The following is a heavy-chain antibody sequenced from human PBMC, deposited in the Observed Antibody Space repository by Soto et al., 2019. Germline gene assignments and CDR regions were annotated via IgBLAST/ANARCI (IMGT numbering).Heavy chain of an antibody. Sequence: EVQLLESGGGFVQPGGSLRLSCAASGFIFSNYAMTWVRQAPGKGLEWVSAITSTGSSRYYADSVKGRFTISRDNSKNTLYLQINSLTAEDTAVYYCAKGAEGYVVSSLDYWGQGTLVTVSS. V-gene: IGHV3-23*01. CDR1: GFIFSNYA. J-gene: IGHJ4*02. D-gene: IGHD5-12*01. CDR3: AKGAEGYVVSSLDY. CDR2: ITSTGSSR.